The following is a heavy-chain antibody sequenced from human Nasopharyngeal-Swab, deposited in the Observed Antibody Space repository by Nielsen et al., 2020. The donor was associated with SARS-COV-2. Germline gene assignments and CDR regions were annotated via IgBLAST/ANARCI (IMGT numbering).Heavy chain of an antibody. Sequence: GALKISCAASGFTFSSYWMSWVRQAPGKGLEWVANIKQDRSEKYYVDSMKGRFTISRDNAKNSLYLQMNSLRAEDTAVYYCARASDYFDYWGQGTLVTVSS. CDR3: ARASDYFDY. CDR2: IKQDRSEK. CDR1: GFTFSSYW. V-gene: IGHV3-7*03. J-gene: IGHJ4*02.